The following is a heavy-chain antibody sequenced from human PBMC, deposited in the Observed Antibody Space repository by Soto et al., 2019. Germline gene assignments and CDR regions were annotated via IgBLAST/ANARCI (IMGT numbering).Heavy chain of an antibody. D-gene: IGHD6-19*01. CDR1: GFTFSSYA. J-gene: IGHJ4*02. CDR2: ISGSGDST. CDR3: ARRSSGWYFDY. Sequence: PGWSLRLSCAASGFTFSSYAMNWVRQAPGKGLEWVSVISGSGDSTYYADSVKGRFTISRDNSKNTLYLQMNSLRAEDTAVYYCARRSSGWYFDYWGQGTLVTVSS. V-gene: IGHV3-23*01.